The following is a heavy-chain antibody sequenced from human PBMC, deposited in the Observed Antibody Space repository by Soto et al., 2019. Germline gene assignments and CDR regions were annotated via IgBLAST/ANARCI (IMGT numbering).Heavy chain of an antibody. J-gene: IGHJ6*02. Sequence: PSETLSLTCAVSGGYISSSNLWTWVRPPPGKGLEWIGYIYYSGSTYYNPSLKSRVTISVDTSKNQFSLKLSSVTAADTAVYYCARDLPSTMVRGVINYGMDVWGQGTTVTVS. CDR1: GGYISSSNL. D-gene: IGHD3-10*01. V-gene: IGHV4-4*02. CDR3: ARDLPSTMVRGVINYGMDV. CDR2: IYYSGST.